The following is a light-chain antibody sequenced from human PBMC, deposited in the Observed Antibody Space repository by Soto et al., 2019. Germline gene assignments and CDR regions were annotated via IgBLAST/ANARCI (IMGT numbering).Light chain of an antibody. CDR3: QQYDSFPWS. V-gene: IGKV1-5*01. J-gene: IGKJ1*01. CDR1: QSISGW. CDR2: DAS. Sequence: DIQMTQSPSTLSASVGDRVTITCRASQSISGWLAWYQQKPGKAPKILIYDASNLERGPPSRFSGSGSGTEFTLTISSLQPDDFATYYCQQYDSFPWSFGQGTKVDIK.